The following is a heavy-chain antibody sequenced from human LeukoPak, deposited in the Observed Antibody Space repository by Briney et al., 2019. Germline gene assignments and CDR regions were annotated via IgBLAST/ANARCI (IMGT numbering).Heavy chain of an antibody. CDR1: GFTFSSYN. CDR3: ARDLPYYYYMDV. CDR2: ISSSSSYI. V-gene: IGHV3-21*01. J-gene: IGHJ6*03. Sequence: GGSLRLSCAASGFTFSSYNMNWVCQAPGKGLEWVSSISSSSSYIYYADSVKGRITISRDNAKNSLYLQMNSLRAEDTAVYYCARDLPYYYYMDVWGKGTTVTISS.